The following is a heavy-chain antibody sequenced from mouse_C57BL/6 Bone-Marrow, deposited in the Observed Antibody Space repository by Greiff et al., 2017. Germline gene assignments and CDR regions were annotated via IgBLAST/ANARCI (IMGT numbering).Heavy chain of an antibody. J-gene: IGHJ3*01. CDR1: GFSLTSYG. CDR3: AKGPYYYGSSRAY. D-gene: IGHD1-1*01. Sequence: VQLQQSGPGLVQPSQSLSITCTVSGFSLTSYGVHWVRQSPGTGLEWLGVIWRGGSTDYNAAFMSRLSITKDNSKSQVFFKMNSLQADDTAIYYGAKGPYYYGSSRAYWGQGTLVTVSA. V-gene: IGHV2-5*01. CDR2: IWRGGST.